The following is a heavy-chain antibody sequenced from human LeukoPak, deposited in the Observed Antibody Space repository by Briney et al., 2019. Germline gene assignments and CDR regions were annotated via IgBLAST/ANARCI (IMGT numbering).Heavy chain of an antibody. CDR1: GGTFSSYA. V-gene: IGHV1-69*04. D-gene: IGHD3-22*01. J-gene: IGHJ4*02. CDR3: ARSAYYYDSSGSRIDY. Sequence: GASVKVSCKASGGTFSSYAISWVRQAPGQELEWMGRIIPILGIANYAQKFQGRVTITADKSTSTAYMELSSLRSEDTAVYYCARSAYYYDSSGSRIDYWGQGTLVTVSS. CDR2: IIPILGIA.